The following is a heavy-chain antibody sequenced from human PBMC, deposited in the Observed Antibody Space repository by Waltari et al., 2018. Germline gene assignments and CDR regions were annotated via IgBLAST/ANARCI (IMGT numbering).Heavy chain of an antibody. J-gene: IGHJ4*02. V-gene: IGHV3-30*01. D-gene: IGHD6-13*01. Sequence: QVQLMESGGGVVHPGRSLRLSCAASGFTFSNFPIHWVRQAPGKGREWVAVISSDGTNEHYADSVKGRLTISRDNSKNTLYLEMNSLRGDDTAVYFCAREVGSSWPLDYWGQGTLVTVSS. CDR2: ISSDGTNE. CDR1: GFTFSNFP. CDR3: AREVGSSWPLDY.